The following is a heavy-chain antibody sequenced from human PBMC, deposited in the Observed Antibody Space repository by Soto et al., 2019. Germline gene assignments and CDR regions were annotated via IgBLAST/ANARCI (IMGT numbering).Heavy chain of an antibody. CDR1: GGTFSSYA. CDR2: IIPIFGTA. Sequence: SVKVSCKASGGTFSSYAISWVRQAPGQGLEWMGGIIPIFGTANYAQKFQGRVTITADESTSTAYMELSSLRSEDTAMYYCARHVSYYDSSGHPDYWGQGTLVTVSS. V-gene: IGHV1-69*13. CDR3: ARHVSYYDSSGHPDY. D-gene: IGHD3-22*01. J-gene: IGHJ4*02.